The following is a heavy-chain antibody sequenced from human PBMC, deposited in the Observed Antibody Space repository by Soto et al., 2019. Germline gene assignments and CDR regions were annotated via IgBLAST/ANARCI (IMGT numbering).Heavy chain of an antibody. V-gene: IGHV2-70*01. CDR2: IDWDDDK. CDR1: GFSLSTSGMC. Sequence: ESGPTLVNPTQTLTLTCTFSGFSLSTSGMCVSWIRQPPGKALEWLALIDWDDDKYYSTSLKTRLTISKDTSKNQVVLTMTNMDPVDTATYYCARIPAADNYYYGMDVWGQGTTVTVSS. D-gene: IGHD6-13*01. J-gene: IGHJ6*02. CDR3: ARIPAADNYYYGMDV.